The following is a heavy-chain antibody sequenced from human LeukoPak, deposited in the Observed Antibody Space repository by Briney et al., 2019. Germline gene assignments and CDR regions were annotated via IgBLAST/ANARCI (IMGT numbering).Heavy chain of an antibody. Sequence: SQTLSLTCTVSGGSISSGGYYWSWIRQHPGKGLEWIGYIYYSGSYYSGSTYYKPSLKSRVTISVDTSKNQFSLKLSSVTAADTAVYYCARDREYCSSTSCYTGRDAFDIWGQGTMVTVSS. V-gene: IGHV4-31*03. D-gene: IGHD2-2*02. CDR3: ARDREYCSSTSCYTGRDAFDI. CDR2: IYYSGSYYSGST. CDR1: GGSISSGGYY. J-gene: IGHJ3*02.